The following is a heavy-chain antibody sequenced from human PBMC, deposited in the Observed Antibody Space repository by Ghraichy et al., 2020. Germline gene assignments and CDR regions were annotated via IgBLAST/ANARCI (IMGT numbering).Heavy chain of an antibody. Sequence: GGSLRLSCAASGFTFSSYAMSWVRQAPGKGLEWVSAISGIGGSTYYADSVKGRFTISRDNSKNTLFLQMNSLRAEDTAVYYCAKQPGLGYCSGGSCSYAFDIWGQGTMVTVSS. D-gene: IGHD2-15*01. CDR1: GFTFSSYA. CDR3: AKQPGLGYCSGGSCSYAFDI. V-gene: IGHV3-23*01. CDR2: ISGIGGST. J-gene: IGHJ3*02.